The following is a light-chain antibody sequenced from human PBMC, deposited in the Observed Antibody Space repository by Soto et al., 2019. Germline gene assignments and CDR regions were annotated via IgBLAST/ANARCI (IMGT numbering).Light chain of an antibody. CDR2: ATS. CDR3: QQYSSSPSIT. V-gene: IGKV3-20*01. Sequence: IVLTQSPGTLSLSPGDRATPSCRASQSISRNYIAWYQQQPGQAHRLVIFATSNRATGIPDRFSGSAAGTDFILTIRGLEPDDFSVYYCQQYSSSPSITLGQGTRLEIK. CDR1: QSISRNY. J-gene: IGKJ5*01.